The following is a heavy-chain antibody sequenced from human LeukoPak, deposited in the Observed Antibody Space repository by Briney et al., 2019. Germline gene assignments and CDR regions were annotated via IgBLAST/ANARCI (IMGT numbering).Heavy chain of an antibody. D-gene: IGHD2-21*01. Sequence: SQTLSLTCTVSGGSISSGGYYWSWIRQHPGKGLEWIGYIYFSENTYYNPSLKSRVTISVDTSKNQFSLKLSSVTAADTVVYYCARVSYGGNFFDYWGQGTLVTVSS. J-gene: IGHJ4*02. V-gene: IGHV4-31*03. CDR2: IYFSENT. CDR3: ARVSYGGNFFDY. CDR1: GGSISSGGYY.